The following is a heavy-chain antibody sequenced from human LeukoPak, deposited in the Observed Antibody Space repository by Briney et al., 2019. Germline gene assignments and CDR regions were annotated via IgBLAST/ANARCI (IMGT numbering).Heavy chain of an antibody. J-gene: IGHJ6*02. CDR2: IDPSDSYT. CDR3: ASGYSYGYAYGMDV. V-gene: IGHV5-10-1*01. CDR1: GYSFISYW. Sequence: GESLKISCKGSGYSFISYWISWVRQMPGKGLEWMGRIDPSDSYTNYSPSFQGHVTISADKSISTAYLQWSSLKASDTAMYYCASGYSYGYAYGMDVWGQGTTVTVSS. D-gene: IGHD5-18*01.